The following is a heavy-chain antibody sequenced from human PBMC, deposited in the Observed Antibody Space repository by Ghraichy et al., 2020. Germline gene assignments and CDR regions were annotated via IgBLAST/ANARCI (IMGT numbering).Heavy chain of an antibody. CDR2: IIPIFGTA. Sequence: SVKVSCKASGGTFSSYAISWVRQAPGQGLEWMGGIIPIFGTANYAQKFQGRVTITADESTSTAYMELSSLRSEDTAVYYCARLVVADIVATISGAFDIWGQGTMVTVSS. CDR3: ARLVVADIVATISGAFDI. V-gene: IGHV1-69*13. J-gene: IGHJ3*02. D-gene: IGHD5-12*01. CDR1: GGTFSSYA.